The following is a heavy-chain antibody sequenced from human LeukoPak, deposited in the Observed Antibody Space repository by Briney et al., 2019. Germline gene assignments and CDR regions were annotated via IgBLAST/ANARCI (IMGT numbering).Heavy chain of an antibody. CDR3: ARLPVDAFDI. V-gene: IGHV3-64*01. CDR1: RFTFSNYD. Sequence: GGSLRLSCAASRFTFSNYDMHWVGQAPGKGLERVSDISSKGGKKQYGNSVKGRFTISIDISKNTLYLQMGSLSAEDMAVYYCARLPVDAFDIWGQGTMVTVSS. CDR2: ISSKGGKK. J-gene: IGHJ3*02.